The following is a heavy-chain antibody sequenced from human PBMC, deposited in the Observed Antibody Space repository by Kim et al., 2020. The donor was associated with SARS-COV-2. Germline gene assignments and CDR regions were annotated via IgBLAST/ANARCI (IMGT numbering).Heavy chain of an antibody. J-gene: IGHJ4*02. CDR3: ARGITGTYRGNYFDY. D-gene: IGHD1-7*01. CDR2: INHSGST. Sequence: SETLSLTCAVYGGSFSGYYWSWIRQPPGKGLEWIGEINHSGSTNYNPSLKSRVTISVDTSKNQFSLKLSSVTAADTAVYYCARGITGTYRGNYFDYWGQGTLVTVSS. CDR1: GGSFSGYY. V-gene: IGHV4-34*01.